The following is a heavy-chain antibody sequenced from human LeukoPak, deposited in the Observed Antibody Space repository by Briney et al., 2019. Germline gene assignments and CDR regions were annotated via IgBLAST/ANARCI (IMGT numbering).Heavy chain of an antibody. CDR3: ARGTTREWAEGDDAFDI. J-gene: IGHJ3*02. D-gene: IGHD1-14*01. CDR1: GGTFSSYA. Sequence: SVKVSCKASGGTFSSYAISWVRQAPGQGLEWMGGIIPIFGTANYAQKFQGRVTITADESTSTAYMELSSLRSEDTAVYYCARGTTREWAEGDDAFDIWGQGTMVTVSS. V-gene: IGHV1-69*01. CDR2: IIPIFGTA.